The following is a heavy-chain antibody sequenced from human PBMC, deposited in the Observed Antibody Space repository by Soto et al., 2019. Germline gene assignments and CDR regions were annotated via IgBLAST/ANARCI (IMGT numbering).Heavy chain of an antibody. V-gene: IGHV3-48*02. CDR1: GFTLSTYS. CDR3: ARDLIGSYLGFDY. Sequence: PGGSLRLSCAASGFTLSTYSMNWVRQAPGKGLEWVSYISSSSSIIYYADSVKGRFTISRDNAKNSLYLHMNSLRDEDTAVYYCARDLIGSYLGFDYWGQGTLVTVS. J-gene: IGHJ4*02. CDR2: ISSSSSII. D-gene: IGHD1-26*01.